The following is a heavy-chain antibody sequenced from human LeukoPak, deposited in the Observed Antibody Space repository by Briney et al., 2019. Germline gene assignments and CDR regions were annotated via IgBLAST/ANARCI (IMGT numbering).Heavy chain of an antibody. V-gene: IGHV1-18*01. CDR1: GYTFTSYG. J-gene: IGHJ5*02. CDR2: ISAYNGNT. CDR3: AREIGVQFLEWGRFDP. Sequence: ASVKVSCKASGYTFTSYGISWVRQAPGQGLEWMGWISAYNGNTNYAQKLQGRVTMTTDTSTSTAYMELRSLRSDDTAVYYCAREIGVQFLEWGRFDPWGQGTLVTVSS. D-gene: IGHD3-3*01.